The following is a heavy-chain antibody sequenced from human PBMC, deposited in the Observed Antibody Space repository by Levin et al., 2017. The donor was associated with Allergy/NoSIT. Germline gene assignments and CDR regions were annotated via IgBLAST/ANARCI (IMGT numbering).Heavy chain of an antibody. Sequence: SETLSLTCGVYNGSFSGYYWSWIRHSPGKGLEWIGDVNHAGDTRYNPSLTRRVTISGDTSKNEFSLELRSVTAADTAVYFCARGAVGYCTSTTCYNYFHGMDVWGQGTTVSVS. J-gene: IGHJ6*02. CDR1: NGSFSGYY. CDR2: VNHAGDT. D-gene: IGHD2-2*01. CDR3: ARGAVGYCTSTTCYNYFHGMDV. V-gene: IGHV4-34*01.